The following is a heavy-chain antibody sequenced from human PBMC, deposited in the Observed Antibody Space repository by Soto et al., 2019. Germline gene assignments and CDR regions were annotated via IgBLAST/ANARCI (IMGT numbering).Heavy chain of an antibody. D-gene: IGHD3-16*02. V-gene: IGHV1-18*01. CDR1: GYTFTSYG. CDR2: ISAYNGNT. Sequence: ASVKVSCKASGYTFTSYGISWVRQAPGQGLEWMGWISAYNGNTNYAQKLQGRVTMTTDTSTNTAYMELRSLRSDDTAVYYCARDRDYDYVWGSYRYRYYYGTDVWGQGTTVTLSS. J-gene: IGHJ6*02. CDR3: ARDRDYDYVWGSYRYRYYYGTDV.